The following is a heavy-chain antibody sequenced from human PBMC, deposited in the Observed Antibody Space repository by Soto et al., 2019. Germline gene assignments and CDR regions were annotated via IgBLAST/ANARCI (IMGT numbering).Heavy chain of an antibody. J-gene: IGHJ5*02. CDR3: ARLRWETENNWFDP. CDR2: IYHSGST. CDR1: GDSINSADHY. V-gene: IGHV4-30-4*01. Sequence: QVQLQESGPGLVRPSQTLSLTCTGSGDSINSADHYWSWIRQPPGEGLEWMGYIYHSGSTHYNPPLNRRLPISVDTSTTRFSLTLPAVTAADTAVYFCARLRWETENNWFDPWGQGALVTVSS. D-gene: IGHD1-26*01.